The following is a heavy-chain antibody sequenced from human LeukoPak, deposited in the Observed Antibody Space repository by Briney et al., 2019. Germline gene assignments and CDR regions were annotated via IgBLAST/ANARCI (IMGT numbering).Heavy chain of an antibody. V-gene: IGHV3-30*03. J-gene: IGHJ4*02. CDR1: GFTFSSYG. Sequence: GGSLRLSCAASGFTFSSYGMHWVRQAPGKELEWVAVISYDGSNKYYADSVKGRFTISRDNSKNTLYLQMNSLRAEDTAVYYCARSPRVMRDLWFGELLYDHYFDYWGQGTLVTVSS. CDR2: ISYDGSNK. CDR3: ARSPRVMRDLWFGELLYDHYFDY. D-gene: IGHD3-10*01.